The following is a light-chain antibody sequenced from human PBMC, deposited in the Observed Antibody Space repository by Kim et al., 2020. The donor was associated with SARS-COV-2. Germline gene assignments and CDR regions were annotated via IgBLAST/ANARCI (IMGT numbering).Light chain of an antibody. CDR2: LGS. J-gene: IGKJ4*01. CDR3: MQALQTPLT. Sequence: PAAISCRSSQSLLHSDGYYDVDWYLQKAGQSQQLLIYLGSNRASGVPDRFSGSGSGTDFTLKISRVEAEDVGVYYCMQALQTPLTFGGGTKVDIK. V-gene: IGKV2-28*01. CDR1: QSLLHSDGYYD.